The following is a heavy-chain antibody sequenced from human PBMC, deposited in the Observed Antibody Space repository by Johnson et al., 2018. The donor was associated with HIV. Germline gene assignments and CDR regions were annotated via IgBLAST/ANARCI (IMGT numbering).Heavy chain of an antibody. J-gene: IGHJ3*01. D-gene: IGHD6-25*01. CDR3: ARGGLEYSSALGLGYAFDV. Sequence: VQLVESGGGLVQPGRSLRLSCAASGFTFDDYAMHWVSRINGDGSRTSYADSVKGRFTISRDNSKNTLYLQMNGLRAEDTAVYYCARGGLEYSSALGLGYAFDVWGQGTVVTVSS. CDR1: GFTFDDYA. CDR2: INGDGSRT. V-gene: IGHV3-74*02.